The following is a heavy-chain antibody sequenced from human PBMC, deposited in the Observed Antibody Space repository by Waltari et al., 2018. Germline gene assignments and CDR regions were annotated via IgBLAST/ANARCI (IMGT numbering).Heavy chain of an antibody. CDR3: ARRGYCGSTSCYGAVYFDY. CDR1: GFTFSSYS. D-gene: IGHD2-2*01. CDR2: INGDSSTI. Sequence: EVQLVESGGGLVQPGESLRLSCAASGFTFSSYSMNWVRQAPGKGLEWISYINGDSSTIYYAASVECRFTISRDNAKNSLYLQMNSLRAEDTAVYYCARRGYCGSTSCYGAVYFDYWGQGTLVTVSS. J-gene: IGHJ4*02. V-gene: IGHV3-48*04.